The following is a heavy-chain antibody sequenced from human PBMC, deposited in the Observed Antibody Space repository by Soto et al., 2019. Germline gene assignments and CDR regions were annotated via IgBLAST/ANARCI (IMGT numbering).Heavy chain of an antibody. V-gene: IGHV4-34*01. J-gene: IGHJ6*02. CDR1: GGSFSGYY. Sequence: PSETLSLTCAVYGGSFSGYYWSWIRQPPGKGLEWIGEINHSGSTNYNPSLKSRVTISVDTSKNQFSLKLSSVTAADTAVYYCARDSSSWTYYYYGMGVWGQGTTVTVSS. CDR3: ARDSSSWTYYYYGMGV. D-gene: IGHD6-13*01. CDR2: INHSGST.